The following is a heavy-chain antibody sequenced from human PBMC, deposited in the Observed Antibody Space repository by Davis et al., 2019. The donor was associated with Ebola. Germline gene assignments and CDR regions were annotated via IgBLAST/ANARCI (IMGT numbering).Heavy chain of an antibody. CDR3: ARPHTSGWGDPFDV. V-gene: IGHV4-34*01. D-gene: IGHD6-19*01. J-gene: IGHJ3*01. CDR1: GGSFSGYY. CDR2: INHSGNT. Sequence: MPSETLSLTCAVYGGSFSGYYWSWIRQPPGKGLEWIGEINHSGNTNYNPSLKSRVTISVDTSKNEFSLKMSSVTAADTAVYYCARPHTSGWGDPFDVWGQGTMVIVSS.